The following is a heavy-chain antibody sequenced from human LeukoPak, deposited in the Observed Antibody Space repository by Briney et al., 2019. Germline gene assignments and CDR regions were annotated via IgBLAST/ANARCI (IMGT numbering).Heavy chain of an antibody. D-gene: IGHD2-2*01. V-gene: IGHV3-7*01. CDR1: GFTFSSYW. J-gene: IGHJ6*03. CDR3: AREYVDIVVVPAAMFYYYYYMDV. Sequence: GGSLRLSCAASGFTFSSYWMSWVRQAPGKGLEWVANIKQDGSEKYYVDSVKGRFTISRDNAKNSLYLQMNSLRAEDTAVYYCAREYVDIVVVPAAMFYYYYYMDVWGKGTTVTVSS. CDR2: IKQDGSEK.